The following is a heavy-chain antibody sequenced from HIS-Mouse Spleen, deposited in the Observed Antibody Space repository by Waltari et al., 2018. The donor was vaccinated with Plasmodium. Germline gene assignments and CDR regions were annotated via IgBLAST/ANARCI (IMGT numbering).Heavy chain of an antibody. CDR3: ASSWYWYFDL. D-gene: IGHD6-13*01. V-gene: IGHV3-21*01. J-gene: IGHJ2*01. CDR2: ISSSSSYI. Sequence: EVQLLESGGGLVKPGGSLRLSCAASGFTFSYYRMNWVRQAPGKGLEWVSSISSSSSYIYYADSVKGRFTISRDNAKNSLYLQMNSLRAEDTAVYYCASSWYWYFDLWGRGTLVTVSS. CDR1: GFTFSYYR.